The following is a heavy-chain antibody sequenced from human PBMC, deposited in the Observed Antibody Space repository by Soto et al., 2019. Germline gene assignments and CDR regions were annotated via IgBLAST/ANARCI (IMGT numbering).Heavy chain of an antibody. CDR2: IYYSGST. J-gene: IGHJ4*02. CDR1: GGSISSGGYY. D-gene: IGHD2-2*01. CDR3: ARSSTSANYFDY. V-gene: IGHV4-31*03. Sequence: QLQLQESGPGLVKPSQTLSLTCTVSGGSISSGGYYWSWIRQHPGKGLEWIGYIYYSGSTYYNPYLESRVTISVNTSKNQLSLKMSSVTAADTAVYYCARSSTSANYFDYWGKGTLVPVSS.